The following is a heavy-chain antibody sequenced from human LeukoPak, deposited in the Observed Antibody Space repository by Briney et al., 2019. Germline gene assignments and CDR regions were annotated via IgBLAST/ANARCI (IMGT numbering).Heavy chain of an antibody. D-gene: IGHD3-10*01. CDR1: GGSISSYC. CDR3: ARDRGLANYYYYGMDV. V-gene: IGHV4-59*01. J-gene: IGHJ6*02. Sequence: SETLSLTCTVSGGSISSYCWSWIRQPPGKGLEWIGYIYYSGSTNYNPSLKSRVTISVDTSKNQFSLKLSSVTAADTAVYYCARDRGLANYYYYGMDVWGQGTTVTVSS. CDR2: IYYSGST.